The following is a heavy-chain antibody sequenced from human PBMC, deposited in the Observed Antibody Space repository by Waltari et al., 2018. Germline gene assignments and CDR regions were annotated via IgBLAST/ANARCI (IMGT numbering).Heavy chain of an antibody. CDR3: ARVRVQQWLVRGTYFDY. D-gene: IGHD6-19*01. J-gene: IGHJ4*02. CDR1: GGSISSSSYY. V-gene: IGHV4-39*01. Sequence: QLQLQESGPGLVKPSETLSLTCTVSGGSISSSSYYWGWIRQPPGKGLEWIGSIYYSGSTYYTPSLKSRVTISVDTSKNQFSLKLSSVTAADTAVYYCARVRVQQWLVRGTYFDYWGQGTLVTVSS. CDR2: IYYSGST.